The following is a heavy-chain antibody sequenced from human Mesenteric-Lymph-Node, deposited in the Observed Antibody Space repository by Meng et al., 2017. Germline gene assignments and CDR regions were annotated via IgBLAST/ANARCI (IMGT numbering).Heavy chain of an antibody. CDR1: GYTFTGYY. V-gene: IGHV1-2*06. J-gene: IGHJ4*02. CDR3: ARRRRGSPFDS. CDR2: INPNSGGT. Sequence: ASVKVSCKASGYTFTGYYMHWVRQAPGQGLEWMGRINPNSGGTNYAQKFQGRVTMTRNTSISTAYMELSSLSSEDTAVYYCARRRRGSPFDSWGQGTLVTVSS. D-gene: IGHD3-10*01.